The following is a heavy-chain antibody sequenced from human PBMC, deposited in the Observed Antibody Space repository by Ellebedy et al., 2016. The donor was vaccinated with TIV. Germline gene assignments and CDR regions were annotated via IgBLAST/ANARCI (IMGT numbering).Heavy chain of an antibody. Sequence: PGGSLRLSCVASGFIFSNYGMHWVSQAPGKGLEWVAFTRDDGRNEYYADSVQGRFTMSRDTSKNTLYLQMNSLRVGDTAGDYCAKDQGGYDVFFDYWGQGTLVTVSS. CDR1: GFIFSNYG. CDR2: TRDDGRNE. V-gene: IGHV3-30*02. CDR3: AKDQGGYDVFFDY. J-gene: IGHJ4*02. D-gene: IGHD3-3*01.